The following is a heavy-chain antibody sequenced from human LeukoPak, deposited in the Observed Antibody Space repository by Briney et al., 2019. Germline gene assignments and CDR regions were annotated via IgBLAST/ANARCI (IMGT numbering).Heavy chain of an antibody. V-gene: IGHV3-30*02. Sequence: PGGSLRLSCAASGFTFSSYGMHWVRQAPGKGLEWVAFIRYDGSNKYYADSVKGRFTISRDNSKKTLYLQMNSLRAEDTAVYYCARDESSSWYYGAFDIWGQGTMVTVSS. CDR2: IRYDGSNK. D-gene: IGHD6-13*01. J-gene: IGHJ3*02. CDR3: ARDESSSWYYGAFDI. CDR1: GFTFSSYG.